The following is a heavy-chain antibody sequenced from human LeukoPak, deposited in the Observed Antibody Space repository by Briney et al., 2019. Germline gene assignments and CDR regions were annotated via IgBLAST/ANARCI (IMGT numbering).Heavy chain of an antibody. CDR2: INTNTGNP. Sequence: VASVKVSCKASGYTFTNYAMNWVRQAPGQGLEWMGWINTNTGNPTYAQGFTGRFVFSLDTSVSTAYLQISSLQPDDTAVYYCARLPSGSRAVYYFDYWGQGTLVTVSS. J-gene: IGHJ4*02. D-gene: IGHD1-26*01. CDR1: GYTFTNYA. V-gene: IGHV7-4-1*02. CDR3: ARLPSGSRAVYYFDY.